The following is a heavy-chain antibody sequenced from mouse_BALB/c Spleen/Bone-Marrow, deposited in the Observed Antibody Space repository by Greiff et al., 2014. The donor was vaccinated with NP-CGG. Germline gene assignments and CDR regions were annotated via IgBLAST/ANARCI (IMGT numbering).Heavy chain of an antibody. V-gene: IGHV1-54*01. D-gene: IGHD1-1*01. CDR1: GYAFTNYL. CDR3: AREIITSFAY. Sequence: QVHVKQSGAELVRPGTSVEVSCKASGYAFTNYLIEWVKQRPGQGLEWIGVINPGSGGTNYNEKFKGKATLTADKSSSTAYMQLSSLTSDDSAVYYCAREIITSFAYWGQGTLLTVSA. J-gene: IGHJ3*01. CDR2: INPGSGGT.